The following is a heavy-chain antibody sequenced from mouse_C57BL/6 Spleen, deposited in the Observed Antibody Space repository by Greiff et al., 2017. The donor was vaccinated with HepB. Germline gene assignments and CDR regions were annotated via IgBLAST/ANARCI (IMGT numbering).Heavy chain of an antibody. D-gene: IGHD1-1*01. CDR2: ISSGSSTI. Sequence: EVKLMESGGGLVKPGGSLKLSCAASGFTFSDCGMHWVRQAPEKGLEWVAYISSGSSTIYYADTVKGRFTISRDNAKNTLFLQMTSLRSEDTAMYYCARRLLEGYFDVWGTGTTVTVSS. CDR1: GFTFSDCG. J-gene: IGHJ1*03. CDR3: ARRLLEGYFDV. V-gene: IGHV5-17*01.